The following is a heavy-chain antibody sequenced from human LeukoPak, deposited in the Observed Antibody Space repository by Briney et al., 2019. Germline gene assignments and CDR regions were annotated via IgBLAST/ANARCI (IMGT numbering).Heavy chain of an antibody. Sequence: GGSLRLSCAASGFTFSSYAMSWVRQAPGKGLEWVSGISGSGGSTYYADSAKGRFTISRDNSKNTLYLQMNSLRAEDTAVYYCAKDGFRDFWSGYSQSGYYFDYWGQGTLVTVSS. J-gene: IGHJ4*02. CDR2: ISGSGGST. V-gene: IGHV3-23*01. D-gene: IGHD3-3*01. CDR1: GFTFSSYA. CDR3: AKDGFRDFWSGYSQSGYYFDY.